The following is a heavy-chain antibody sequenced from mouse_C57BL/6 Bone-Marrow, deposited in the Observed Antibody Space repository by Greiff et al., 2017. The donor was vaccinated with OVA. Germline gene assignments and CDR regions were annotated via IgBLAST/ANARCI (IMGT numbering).Heavy chain of an antibody. CDR3: AKKGLRCYAMDY. J-gene: IGHJ4*01. Sequence: VKLMESGPGLVQPSQSLSITCTVSGFSLTSYGVHWVRQSPGKGLEWLGVIWRGGSTDYNAAFMSRLSITKDNSKSQVFFKMNSLQADDTAIYYCAKKGLRCYAMDYWGQGTSVTVSS. CDR2: IWRGGST. CDR1: GFSLTSYG. D-gene: IGHD1-1*01. V-gene: IGHV2-5*01.